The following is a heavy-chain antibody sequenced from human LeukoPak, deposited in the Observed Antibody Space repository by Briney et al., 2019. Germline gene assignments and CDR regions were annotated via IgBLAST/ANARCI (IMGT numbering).Heavy chain of an antibody. V-gene: IGHV3-53*01. CDR1: GFTVSSNY. CDR3: AELGITMIGGV. Sequence: SGGSLRLSCAASGFTVSSNYMSWVRQAPGKGLEWVSVIYSGGSTYYADSAKGRFTISRDNAKNSLYLQMNSLRAEDTAVYYCAELGITMIGGVWGKGTTVTISS. J-gene: IGHJ6*04. D-gene: IGHD3-10*02. CDR2: IYSGGST.